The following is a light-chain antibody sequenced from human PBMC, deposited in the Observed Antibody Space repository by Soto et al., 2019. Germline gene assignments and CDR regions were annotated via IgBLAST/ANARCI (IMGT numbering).Light chain of an antibody. CDR3: QQYGSSRT. CDR2: GAS. Sequence: IVLAQCPVKLNLSPGERATLSCRASQSVSSRYLAWYQQKPGQAPRLLIYGASSRATGIPDRFSGSGSGTDFTLTISRLEPEDFAMYYCQQYGSSRTFGQGTKVDLK. V-gene: IGKV3-20*01. CDR1: QSVSSRY. J-gene: IGKJ1*01.